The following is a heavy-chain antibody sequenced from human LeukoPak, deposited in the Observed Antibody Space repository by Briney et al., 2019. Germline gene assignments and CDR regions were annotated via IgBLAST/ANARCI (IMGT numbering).Heavy chain of an antibody. CDR1: GFTLSTHG. V-gene: IGHV3-33*01. CDR2: MWYDGSRE. CDR3: ARDLSFGSLDF. D-gene: IGHD3-3*01. J-gene: IGHJ4*02. Sequence: GGSLRLSCAASGFTLSTHGMHWVRQAPGKGLEWVAGMWYDGSREDYADSVKGRFTISRDMSKNTLNLQTNSLRVEDTAMFYCARDLSFGSLDFRGQGTLVTVSS.